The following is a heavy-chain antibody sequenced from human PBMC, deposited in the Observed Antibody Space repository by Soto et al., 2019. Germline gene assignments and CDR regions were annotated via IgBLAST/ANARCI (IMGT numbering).Heavy chain of an antibody. CDR3: AREPMDMATRWY. V-gene: IGHV3-23*01. D-gene: IGHD2-2*03. Sequence: GSLRLSCAASGFTFSNSVMTWVRQAPGKGLEWVSSISGSGGAIYYADSVKGRFTISRDNSKNTLYLQMNSLRADDTAVYYCAREPMDMATRWYWGQGTLVTVSS. CDR2: ISGSGGAI. J-gene: IGHJ4*02. CDR1: GFTFSNSV.